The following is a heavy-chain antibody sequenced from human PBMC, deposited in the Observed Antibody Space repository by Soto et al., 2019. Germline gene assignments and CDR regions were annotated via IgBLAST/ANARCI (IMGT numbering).Heavy chain of an antibody. D-gene: IGHD2-2*01. J-gene: IGHJ3*02. V-gene: IGHV4-39*01. CDR3: ARNVVVPAPAAFDI. CDR2: IYYSGNT. Sequence: SETLYLTCIVYGGSISRSNYYWGWIRKPPGKGQEWIGSIYYSGNTYYNPSLKSRVTISVDTSKNQFSLKLSSVTAADTAVYYCARNVVVPAPAAFDIWGQGTMVT. CDR1: GGSISRSNYY.